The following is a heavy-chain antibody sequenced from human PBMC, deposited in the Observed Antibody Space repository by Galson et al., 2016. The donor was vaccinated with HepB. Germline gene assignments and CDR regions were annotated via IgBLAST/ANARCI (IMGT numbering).Heavy chain of an antibody. CDR1: GYTFTNYY. CDR2: INPTGSST. J-gene: IGHJ4*02. Sequence: SVKVSCKASGYTFTNYYMHWVRQAPRQGLQWMGIINPTGSSTSYAQKFQGRVTLTRDTSKSTVYMELSSLRSEDTAVYYCARSPQWLEHFDYWGQGTLVTVSS. CDR3: ARSPQWLEHFDY. D-gene: IGHD6-19*01. V-gene: IGHV1-46*01.